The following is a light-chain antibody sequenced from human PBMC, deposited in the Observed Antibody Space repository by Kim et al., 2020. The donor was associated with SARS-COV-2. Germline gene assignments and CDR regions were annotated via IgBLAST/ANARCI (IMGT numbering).Light chain of an antibody. CDR1: QSVLYSSNNKNY. CDR2: WAS. V-gene: IGKV4-1*01. CDR3: QQYYSTPYT. J-gene: IGKJ2*01. Sequence: DIVMTQSPDSLAVSLGVRATINCKSSQSVLYSSNNKNYLAWYQQKPGQPPKLLIYWASTRESGVPDRFSGSGSGTDFTLTISSLQAEDVAVYYCQQYYSTPYTFGQGTKVDIK.